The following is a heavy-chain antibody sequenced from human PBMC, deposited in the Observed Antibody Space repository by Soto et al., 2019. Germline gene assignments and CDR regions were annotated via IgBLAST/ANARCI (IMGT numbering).Heavy chain of an antibody. J-gene: IGHJ4*02. CDR3: AHRPIVGAAI. D-gene: IGHD1-26*01. CDR1: GGSISNSNW. CDR2: IFQSGST. Sequence: QVQLQESGPGLVKPSGTLSLTCAVFGGSISNSNWWTWVRQPPGKGLDWIGEIFQSGSTNYNSSLMGRVTISVDKANNQFSLKLSSVTAADTTVYYCAHRPIVGAAIWGQGTLVTVSS. V-gene: IGHV4-4*02.